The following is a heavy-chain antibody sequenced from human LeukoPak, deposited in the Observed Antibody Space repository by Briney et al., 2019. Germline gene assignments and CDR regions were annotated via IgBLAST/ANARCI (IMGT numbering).Heavy chain of an antibody. Sequence: GASVKVSCTVSGYTLTELSMHWVRQAPGKGLEWMGGFDPEDGETIYAQKFQGRVTMTEDTSTDTAYMELSSLRSEDTAVYYCATAEYYYDSSGYDYWGQGTLVTVSS. CDR1: GYTLTELS. V-gene: IGHV1-24*01. D-gene: IGHD3-22*01. CDR2: FDPEDGET. J-gene: IGHJ4*02. CDR3: ATAEYYYDSSGYDY.